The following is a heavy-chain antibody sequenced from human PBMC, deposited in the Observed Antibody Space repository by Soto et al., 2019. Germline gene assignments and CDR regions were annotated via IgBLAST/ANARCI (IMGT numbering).Heavy chain of an antibody. CDR1: GGTFDNSA. J-gene: IGHJ6*02. Sequence: QVQLVQSGAEVKKPGSSVTVSCKASGGTFDNSAISWVRRAPGQGLEWMGGIIPSFPTPDNSRKFQGRVSVTAAETTSTAYRELTSLRSDDTAVYYCAQDKGRLQLGGNYYYAMDVGGQGTTVTVSS. CDR2: IIPSFPTP. CDR3: AQDKGRLQLGGNYYYAMDV. V-gene: IGHV1-69*12. D-gene: IGHD5-12*01.